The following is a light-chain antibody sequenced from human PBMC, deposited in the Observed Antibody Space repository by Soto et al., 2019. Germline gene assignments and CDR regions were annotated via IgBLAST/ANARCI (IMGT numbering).Light chain of an antibody. J-gene: IGKJ5*01. CDR3: QEHNAYSMT. CDR1: QIISSW. CDR2: KAS. V-gene: IGKV1-5*03. Sequence: DIQLTQSPSFLYASVGYRFTITCRASQIISSWLSGYQHKPVKAPKLLFYKASTLETGVPSRFSGSGSGTEFTLRISSLQPDDFATYYCQEHNAYSMTFGQGTRLEIK.